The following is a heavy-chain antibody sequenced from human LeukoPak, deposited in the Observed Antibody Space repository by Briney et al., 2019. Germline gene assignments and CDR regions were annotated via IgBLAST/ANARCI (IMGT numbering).Heavy chain of an antibody. CDR3: ASGQGHGMDV. J-gene: IGHJ6*02. V-gene: IGHV3-74*01. CDR2: INSDGTST. Sequence: GGSLRLSCAASGFTFSSYWMHWVRHVPGKGLVWGLRINSDGTSTSYAASVKGRFTISRDNGKNTLYLQMNSLRAEDTALYFCASGQGHGMDVWGQGTTVTVSS. CDR1: GFTFSSYW.